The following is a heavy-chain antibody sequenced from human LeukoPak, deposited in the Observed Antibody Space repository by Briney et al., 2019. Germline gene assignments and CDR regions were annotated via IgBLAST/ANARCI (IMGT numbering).Heavy chain of an antibody. CDR3: ARVGYSGYDHFDY. CDR1: GFTFSSYW. D-gene: IGHD5-12*01. Sequence: GGSLRLSCAASGFTFSSYWMHWVRQAPGKGLAWVSRINSDVSSTSYADSVKGRFTISRDNAKNTLYLQMNSLRAEDTAVYYCARVGYSGYDHFDYWGQGTLVTVSS. J-gene: IGHJ4*02. CDR2: INSDVSST. V-gene: IGHV3-74*01.